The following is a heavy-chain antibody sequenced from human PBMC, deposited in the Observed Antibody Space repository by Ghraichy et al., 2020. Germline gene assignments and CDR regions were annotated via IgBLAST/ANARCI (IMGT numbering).Heavy chain of an antibody. J-gene: IGHJ3*02. CDR2: INHSGST. CDR1: GGSFSGYY. CDR3: ARDAVRFFPPSAFDI. Sequence: SETLSLTCAVYGGSFSGYYWSWIRQPPGKGLEWIGEINHSGSTNYNPSLKSRVTISVDTSKNQFSLKLSSVTAADTAVYYCARDAVRFFPPSAFDIWGQGTMVTVSS. V-gene: IGHV4-34*01. D-gene: IGHD3-3*01.